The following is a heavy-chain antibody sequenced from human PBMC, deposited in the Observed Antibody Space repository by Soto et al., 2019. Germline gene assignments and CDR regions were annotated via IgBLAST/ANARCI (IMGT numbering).Heavy chain of an antibody. V-gene: IGHV3-33*01. D-gene: IGHD1-7*01. CDR3: ARGDGELELPY. Sequence: QVQLVESGGGVVQPGRSLRLSCAASGFTFSSYGMHWVRQAPGKGLEWVAVIWYDGSNKYYADSVKGRFTISRDNSKNTLYLQMNSLRAEDTAVYYCARGDGELELPYWGQGTLVTVSS. J-gene: IGHJ4*02. CDR1: GFTFSSYG. CDR2: IWYDGSNK.